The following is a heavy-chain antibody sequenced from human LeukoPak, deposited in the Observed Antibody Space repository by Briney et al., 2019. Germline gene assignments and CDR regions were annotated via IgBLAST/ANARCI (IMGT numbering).Heavy chain of an antibody. D-gene: IGHD2/OR15-2a*01. Sequence: GGSLRLSCAASGFTFDDYGMSWVRQGPGKGLEWVSAINRNGDSTGYADSVKGRFIVSRDNVKNSMSLQMNSLRAEDTALYHCARDTFKGGEVDIWGQGTMVTVSS. CDR3: ARDTFKGGEVDI. J-gene: IGHJ3*02. CDR2: INRNGDST. V-gene: IGHV3-20*01. CDR1: GFTFDDYG.